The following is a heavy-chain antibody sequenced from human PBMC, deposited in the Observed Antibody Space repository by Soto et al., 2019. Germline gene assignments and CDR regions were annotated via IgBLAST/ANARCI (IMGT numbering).Heavy chain of an antibody. CDR2: IYYSGST. J-gene: IGHJ6*02. CDR3: ASDRSSGWDQGYGMHV. V-gene: IGHV4-59*01. Sequence: QVQLHESGPGLVKPSETLSLTCTVSGGSISTYYWSWIRQPPGKGLEWIGYIYYSGSTSYNPSLKSRVTISVDTSKNQFSLKLRSVTAADTAVYYCASDRSSGWDQGYGMHVWGQGTTVTVSS. D-gene: IGHD6-19*01. CDR1: GGSISTYY.